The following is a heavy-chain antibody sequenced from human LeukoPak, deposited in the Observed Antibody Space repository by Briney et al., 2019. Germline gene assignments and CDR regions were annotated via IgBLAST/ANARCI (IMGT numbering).Heavy chain of an antibody. CDR2: INPSGGST. CDR3: ARDLNEVMMATTNPHVLDY. J-gene: IGHJ4*02. CDR1: GYTFTSYY. V-gene: IGHV1-46*01. Sequence: ASVKVSCKASGYTFTSYYMHWVRQAPGQGLEWMGIINPSGGSTSYAQKFQGRVTMTRDTSTSTVYMELSSLRSEDTAVYYCARDLNEVMMATTNPHVLDYWGQGTLVTVSS. D-gene: IGHD5-24*01.